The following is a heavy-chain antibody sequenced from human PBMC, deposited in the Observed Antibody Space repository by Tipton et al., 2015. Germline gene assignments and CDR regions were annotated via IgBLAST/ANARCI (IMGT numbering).Heavy chain of an antibody. D-gene: IGHD3-22*01. CDR1: GGSISTSGYF. CDR3: AREAWNSDSSGYDY. Sequence: TLSLTCTVSGGSISTSGYFWGWIRQPPGKGLEWIGEIHHGGTTNYNPSLKSRVTLSVDTSKNQFSLQLRSVTAADTALYYCAREAWNSDSSGYDYWGQGTLVTVSS. CDR2: IHHGGTT. V-gene: IGHV4-39*07. J-gene: IGHJ4*02.